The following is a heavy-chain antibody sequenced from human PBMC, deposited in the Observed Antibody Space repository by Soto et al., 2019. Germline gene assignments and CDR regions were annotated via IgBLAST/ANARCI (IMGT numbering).Heavy chain of an antibody. J-gene: IGHJ4*02. CDR3: ARAPFDYGDYADY. Sequence: QVQLQESGPGLVKPSQTLSLTCTVSGGSISSGGYYWSWTRQHPWKGLECIGYIYYSGSTYYNPSLKTRVTISVDTSKNQFSLKLSSVTAADTAVYYCARAPFDYGDYADYWGQGTLVTVSS. V-gene: IGHV4-31*03. CDR1: GGSISSGGYY. CDR2: IYYSGST. D-gene: IGHD4-17*01.